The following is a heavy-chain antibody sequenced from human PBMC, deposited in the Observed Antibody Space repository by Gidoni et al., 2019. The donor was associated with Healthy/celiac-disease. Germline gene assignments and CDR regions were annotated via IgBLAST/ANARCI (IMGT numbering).Heavy chain of an antibody. J-gene: IGHJ6*02. CDR3: ARDWLIATPGIAAPDGMDV. V-gene: IGHV3-33*01. D-gene: IGHD6-25*01. CDR2: IWYDGSNK. CDR1: GFTFSSYG. Sequence: QVQLVESGGGVVQPGRSLRLSCAASGFTFSSYGMHWVRQAPGKGLEWVAVIWYDGSNKYYADSVKGRFTISRDNSKNTLYLQMNSLRAEDTAVYYCARDWLIATPGIAAPDGMDVWGQGTTVTVSS.